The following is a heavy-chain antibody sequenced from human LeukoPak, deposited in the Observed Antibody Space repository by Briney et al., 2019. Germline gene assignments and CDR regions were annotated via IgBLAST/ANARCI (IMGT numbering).Heavy chain of an antibody. CDR3: ARDWGQYYYGSGSSLYYYYYMDV. CDR1: GYTFTSYD. CDR2: MNPNSGGT. D-gene: IGHD3-10*01. J-gene: IGHJ6*03. Sequence: ASVKVPCKASGYTFTSYDINWVRQATGQGLEWMGWMNPNSGGTNYAQKFQGGVTMTRDTSISTAYMELSRLRSDDTAVYYCARDWGQYYYGSGSSLYYYYYMDVWGKGTTVAVSS. V-gene: IGHV1-2*02.